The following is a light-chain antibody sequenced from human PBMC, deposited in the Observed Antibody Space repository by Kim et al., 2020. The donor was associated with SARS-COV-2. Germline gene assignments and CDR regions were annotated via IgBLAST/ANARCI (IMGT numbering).Light chain of an antibody. CDR3: QQFNNYPLT. V-gene: IGKV1D-13*01. CDR1: QGISSA. Sequence: AIQLTQSPSSLSASVGDRVTITCRASQGISSALAWYQQKPGEALKLLIYDASSLESGVPSRFSGSGSGTDFTLTISSLQPEDFATYYCQQFNNYPLTFGPGTKVDIK. J-gene: IGKJ3*01. CDR2: DAS.